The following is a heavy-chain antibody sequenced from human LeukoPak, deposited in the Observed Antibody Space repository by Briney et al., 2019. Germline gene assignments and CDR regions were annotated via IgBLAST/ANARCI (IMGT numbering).Heavy chain of an antibody. CDR1: GDSISSYY. D-gene: IGHD4-11*01. CDR3: ATVLGGLNNSNYGLYDY. V-gene: IGHV4-59*08. Sequence: KPSETLSLTCTVSGDSISSYYWSWIRQLPRKGLEWIAYIYSSGSTHHNPSLQSRVATSVDTSKNQLSLKLSAVTAAVTAVYYCATVLGGLNNSNYGLYDYWGQGTLVTVSS. J-gene: IGHJ4*02. CDR2: IYSSGST.